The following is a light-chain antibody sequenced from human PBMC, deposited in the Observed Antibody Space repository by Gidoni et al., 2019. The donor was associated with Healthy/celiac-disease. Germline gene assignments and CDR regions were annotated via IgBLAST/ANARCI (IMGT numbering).Light chain of an antibody. Sequence: EIVLTQSPATLSLSPGERATLSCRASQSVSSYLAWYQQKPGQAPRLLIYDASNRATGIPARFSGSGSGTDFTLTISSLETEDFAVYYCQQCSRTFGQGTKLEIK. CDR3: QQCSRT. V-gene: IGKV3-11*01. CDR1: QSVSSY. J-gene: IGKJ2*02. CDR2: DAS.